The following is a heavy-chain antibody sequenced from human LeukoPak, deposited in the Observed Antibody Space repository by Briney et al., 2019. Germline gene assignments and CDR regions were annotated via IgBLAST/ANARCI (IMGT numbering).Heavy chain of an antibody. J-gene: IGHJ4*02. D-gene: IGHD2-2*01. CDR3: ARVVPAAIRYFDY. CDR2: IYHSGST. CDR1: GYSISSGYY. Sequence: SETLSLTCTVSGYSISSGYYWGWIRQPPGKGLEWIGSIYHSGSTYYNPSLKSRVTISVDTSKNQFSLKLSSVTAADTAVYYCARVVPAAIRYFDYWGQGTLVTVSS. V-gene: IGHV4-38-2*02.